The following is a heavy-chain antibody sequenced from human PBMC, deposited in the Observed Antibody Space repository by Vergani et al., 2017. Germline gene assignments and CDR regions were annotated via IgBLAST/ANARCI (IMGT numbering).Heavy chain of an antibody. D-gene: IGHD3-10*01. V-gene: IGHV4-61*02. CDR1: GGSISSGSYY. CDR2: IYTSGST. J-gene: IGHJ4*02. CDR3: ARGGSITMVRGAFSY. Sequence: QLQLQESGPGLVKPSETLSLTCTVSGGSISSGSYYWSWIRQPAGKGLEWIGRIYTSGSTNYNPSLKSRVTISVDTSKNQFSLKLSSVTAADTAVYYCARGGSITMVRGAFSYWGQGTLVTVSS.